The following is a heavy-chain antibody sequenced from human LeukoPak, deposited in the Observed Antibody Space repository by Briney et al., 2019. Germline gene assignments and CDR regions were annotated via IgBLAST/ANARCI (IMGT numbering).Heavy chain of an antibody. CDR2: IYSGGST. V-gene: IGHV3-53*01. CDR3: ASGEWPQNY. CDR1: GFTVISNY. Sequence: GGSLRLSRAASGFTVISNYMSWVRQAPGKGLEWVSLIYSGGSTYYADSVKGRFTISRDKSKNTLYLQMNSLRAEDTAVYYCASGEWPQNYWGQGTLVTVSS. D-gene: IGHD3-10*01. J-gene: IGHJ4*02.